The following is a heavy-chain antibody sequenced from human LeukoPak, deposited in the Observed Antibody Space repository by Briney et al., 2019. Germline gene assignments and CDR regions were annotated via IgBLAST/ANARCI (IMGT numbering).Heavy chain of an antibody. V-gene: IGHV3-30*02. Sequence: GGSLRLSCAASGLTFGSYGMHWVRQAPGNGLEWVTFIRYDGSDKYYTNSVKGRFTISRDNSKNTLYLQMNGLRAEDTAVYYCAKGGIAMADYYFDYWGQGTLVTVSS. CDR2: IRYDGSDK. CDR1: GLTFGSYG. J-gene: IGHJ4*02. CDR3: AKGGIAMADYYFDY. D-gene: IGHD6-19*01.